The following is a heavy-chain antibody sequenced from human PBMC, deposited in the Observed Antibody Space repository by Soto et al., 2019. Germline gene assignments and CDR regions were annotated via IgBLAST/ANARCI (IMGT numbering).Heavy chain of an antibody. D-gene: IGHD6-13*01. V-gene: IGHV1-24*01. J-gene: IGHJ4*02. CDR2: FDPEDGET. CDR3: ATGRGQIEAAGYYFDY. CDR1: GYTLTELS. Sequence: ASVRVSCKVSGYTLTELSMQWVRQAPGKGLEWMGGFDPEDGETIYAQKFQGRVTMTEDTSTDTAYMELSSLRSEDTAVYYCATGRGQIEAAGYYFDYWGQGTPVTVSS.